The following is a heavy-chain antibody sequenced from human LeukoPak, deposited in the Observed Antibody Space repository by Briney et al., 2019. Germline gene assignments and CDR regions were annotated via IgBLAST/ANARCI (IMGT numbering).Heavy chain of an antibody. J-gene: IGHJ5*02. CDR3: ARTSEAYYYDSSGYLNWFDP. D-gene: IGHD3-22*01. CDR2: IIPIFGTA. Sequence: SVKVSCKASGGTFSSYAISWVRQAPGQGLEWMGRIIPIFGTANYAQKFQGRVTITTDESTSTAYMELSSLRSEDTAVYYCARTSEAYYYDSSGYLNWFDPWGQGTLVTVSS. CDR1: GGTFSSYA. V-gene: IGHV1-69*05.